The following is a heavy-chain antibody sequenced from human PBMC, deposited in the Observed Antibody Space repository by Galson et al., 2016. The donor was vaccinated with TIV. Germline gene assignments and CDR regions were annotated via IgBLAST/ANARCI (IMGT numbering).Heavy chain of an antibody. CDR3: ASQRPAYSSSWYHFDD. V-gene: IGHV3-21*01. CDR1: GFTFSSST. D-gene: IGHD6-13*01. Sequence: SLRLSCAASGFTFSSSTMNWVRQAPGKGLEWVSSISGRRGYIYYADSVKGRFTVSRDNAKNSLYLQMNGLRVEDSGVYFCASQRPAYSSSWYHFDDWGQGTPVTVSS. J-gene: IGHJ4*02. CDR2: ISGRRGYI.